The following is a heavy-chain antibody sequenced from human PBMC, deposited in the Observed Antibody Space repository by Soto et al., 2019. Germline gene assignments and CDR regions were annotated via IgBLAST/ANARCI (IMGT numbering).Heavy chain of an antibody. Sequence: PGGSLRLSCAASGFTFSSYGMHWVRQAPGKGLEWMAIIWFDGSSEYYADSVKGRFTISRDNSKNTLYLQINSLRAEDTALYYCARDWNWTLDYWGRGTLVTVSS. J-gene: IGHJ4*02. CDR2: IWFDGSSE. D-gene: IGHD1-1*01. V-gene: IGHV3-33*01. CDR3: ARDWNWTLDY. CDR1: GFTFSSYG.